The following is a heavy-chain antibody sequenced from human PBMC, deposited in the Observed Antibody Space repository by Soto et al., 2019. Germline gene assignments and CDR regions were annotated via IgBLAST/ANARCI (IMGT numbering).Heavy chain of an antibody. Sequence: QVQLVQSGAEVKKPGSSVKVSCKASGGTFSSYAISWVRQAPGQGLEWMGGIIPIFGTANYAQKFQGRVTITADELTSTACMELSSPSSEDTAVYYCASRIWGAVTPFDYWGQGTLVTVSS. J-gene: IGHJ4*02. D-gene: IGHD3-16*01. V-gene: IGHV1-69*01. CDR1: GGTFSSYA. CDR3: ASRIWGAVTPFDY. CDR2: IIPIFGTA.